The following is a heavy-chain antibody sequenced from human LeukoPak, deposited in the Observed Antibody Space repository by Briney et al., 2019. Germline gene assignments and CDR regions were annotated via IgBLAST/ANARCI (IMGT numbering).Heavy chain of an antibody. D-gene: IGHD2-2*01. CDR2: IIPIFGTA. J-gene: IGHJ3*02. CDR1: GGTFSSYA. Sequence: ASVTVSCKASGGTFSSYAISWVRQAPGQGLEWMGGIIPIFGTANYEQKFQGRVTIAADESTSTAYMEMSSLRSEDTAVYYCARTLEYQLLPDAFDIWGQGTMVTVSS. V-gene: IGHV1-69*13. CDR3: ARTLEYQLLPDAFDI.